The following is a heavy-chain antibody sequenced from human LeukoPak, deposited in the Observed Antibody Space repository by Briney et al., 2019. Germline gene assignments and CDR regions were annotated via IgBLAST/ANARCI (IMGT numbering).Heavy chain of an antibody. Sequence: GGSLRLSCRASEFTFRSFAMNWVRQAPGNGLEWVSTISGGGGSTYYADSVKGRFAISRDNLNNTLYLQMDSLRADDTAVYYCAKVRGTYYYMDVWGKGTTVTVSS. CDR2: ISGGGGST. CDR1: EFTFRSFA. CDR3: AKVRGTYYYMDV. V-gene: IGHV3-23*01. J-gene: IGHJ6*03.